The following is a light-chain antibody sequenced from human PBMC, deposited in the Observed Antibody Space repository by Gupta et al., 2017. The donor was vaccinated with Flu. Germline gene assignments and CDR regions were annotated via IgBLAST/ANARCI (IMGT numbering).Light chain of an antibody. CDR3: QHYNNWPPWT. CDR1: QNVKSN. J-gene: IGKJ1*01. Sequence: IVMTQSPATLSVSPGERATLSCRASQNVKSNLAWYQQKPGQAPRLLIYDASTRDTGIPARFSGSGSGTEVTLTISSLQSEDFALYFCQHYNNWPPWTFGQGTKVEV. V-gene: IGKV3D-15*01. CDR2: DAS.